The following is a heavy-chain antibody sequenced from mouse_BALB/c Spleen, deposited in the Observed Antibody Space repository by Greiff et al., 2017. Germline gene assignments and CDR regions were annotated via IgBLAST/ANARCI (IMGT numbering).Heavy chain of an antibody. CDR1: GYSITSDYA. CDR3: ARGDYRYDYWYFDV. J-gene: IGHJ1*01. Sequence: EVKLQESGPGLVKPSQSLSLTCTVTGYSITSDYAWNWIRQFPGNKLEWMGYISYSGSTSYNPSLKSRISITRDTSKNQFFLQLNSVTTEDTATYYCARGDYRYDYWYFDVWGAGTTVTVSS. D-gene: IGHD2-14*01. V-gene: IGHV3-2*02. CDR2: ISYSGST.